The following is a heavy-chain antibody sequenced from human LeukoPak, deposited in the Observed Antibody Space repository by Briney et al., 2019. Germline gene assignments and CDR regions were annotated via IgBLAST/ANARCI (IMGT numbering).Heavy chain of an antibody. Sequence: SETLSLTCTVSDVSIFRSNWWSWVRQSPGKGLEWIGQISPSGSTNYSPSLKSRVTISVDKSKTQFSLKLTSVTAADTAVYYCARMTSSGWYAAGYYFDYWGQGTLVTVSS. CDR1: DVSIFRSNW. CDR3: ARMTSSGWYAAGYYFDY. D-gene: IGHD6-19*01. CDR2: ISPSGST. J-gene: IGHJ4*02. V-gene: IGHV4-4*02.